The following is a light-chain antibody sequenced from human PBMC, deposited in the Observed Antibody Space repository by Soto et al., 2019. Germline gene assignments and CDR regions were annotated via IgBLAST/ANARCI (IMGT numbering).Light chain of an antibody. Sequence: AIQLTQSPSSLSASVGDRVTITCRASQGISSALAWYQKKPGKAPKSLIYDASSLESGVPSRFSGSGSGTDFTLTISSLQPEDFATYYCQQFNNYPLTFGGGTKVEIK. J-gene: IGKJ4*01. CDR2: DAS. CDR3: QQFNNYPLT. CDR1: QGISSA. V-gene: IGKV1D-13*01.